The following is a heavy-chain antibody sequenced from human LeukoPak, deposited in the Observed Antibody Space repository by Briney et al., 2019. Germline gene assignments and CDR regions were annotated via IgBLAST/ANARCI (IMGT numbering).Heavy chain of an antibody. V-gene: IGHV1-8*03. CDR3: ARTQQLVLRSLLDP. CDR1: GYTFTNYD. CDR2: MNPYSGNT. J-gene: IGHJ5*02. D-gene: IGHD6-13*01. Sequence: ASVKVSCKASGYTFTNYDIHWVRQATGQGLEWMGWMNPYSGNTGYAQNFQGRITITRNTSISTAYMELSSLRSEDTAVYYCARTQQLVLRSLLDPWGQGTLVTVSS.